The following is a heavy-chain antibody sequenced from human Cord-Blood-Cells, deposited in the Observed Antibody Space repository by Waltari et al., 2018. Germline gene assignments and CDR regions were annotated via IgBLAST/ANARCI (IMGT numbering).Heavy chain of an antibody. J-gene: IGHJ2*01. CDR2: IIPIFGTA. CDR3: AREKNWGWYFDL. Sequence: QVQLVPSGAEVKKPGSSVKVSCKAAGGTSTSYAISWVRQAPGQGREWMGGIIPIFGTANYAQKFQGRVTSTADESTSTAYMELSSLRSEDTAVYYCAREKNWGWYFDLWGRGTLVTVSS. V-gene: IGHV1-69*01. CDR1: GGTSTSYA. D-gene: IGHD7-27*01.